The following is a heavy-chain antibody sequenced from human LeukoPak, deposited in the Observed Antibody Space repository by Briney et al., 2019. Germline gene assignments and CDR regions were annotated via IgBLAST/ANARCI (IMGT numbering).Heavy chain of an antibody. CDR3: ARATNYGSGLTRNFDY. J-gene: IGHJ4*02. V-gene: IGHV3-48*02. D-gene: IGHD3-10*01. CDR2: ISSSSSTI. Sequence: GSLRLSCAASGFTFSNYNMNWVRQAPGKGLEWVSYISSSSSTIYYADSVKGRFTISRDNAKNSLYLQMNSLRDEDTAVYYCARATNYGSGLTRNFDYWGQGTLVTVSS. CDR1: GFTFSNYN.